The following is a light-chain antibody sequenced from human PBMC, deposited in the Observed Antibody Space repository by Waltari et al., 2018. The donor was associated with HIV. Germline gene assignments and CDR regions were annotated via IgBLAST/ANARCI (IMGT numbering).Light chain of an antibody. V-gene: IGLV3-1*01. CDR1: KLGDKY. Sequence: SYELTQPPSVSVSPGQTASITCSGDKLGDKYVCWYQQKPGQSPVLVTYEDSKRPSGIPERFSGSNSGNTATLTIGGTQAMDEADYYCQAWDSSTYVFGTGTKVTVL. CDR2: EDS. J-gene: IGLJ1*01. CDR3: QAWDSSTYV.